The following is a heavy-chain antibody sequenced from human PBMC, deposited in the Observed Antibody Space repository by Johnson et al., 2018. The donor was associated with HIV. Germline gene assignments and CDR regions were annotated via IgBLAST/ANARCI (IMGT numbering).Heavy chain of an antibody. D-gene: IGHD1-26*01. CDR3: AKEWDPRDAFDI. V-gene: IGHV3-30*04. CDR2: ISYDGSNK. CDR1: GFTFSSYA. Sequence: QVQLVESGGGVVQPGRSLRLSCAASGFTFSSYAMHWVRQAPGKGLEWVAVISYDGSNKYYADSVKGRFTISRDNSKNTLYLQMNSLRAEDTAVYYCAKEWDPRDAFDIWGQGTMVTVSS. J-gene: IGHJ3*02.